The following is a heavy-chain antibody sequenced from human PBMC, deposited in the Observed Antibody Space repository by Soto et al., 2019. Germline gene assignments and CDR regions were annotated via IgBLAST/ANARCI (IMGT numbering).Heavy chain of an antibody. V-gene: IGHV1-3*01. J-gene: IGHJ4*02. D-gene: IGHD5-12*01. CDR1: GISYTTYP. CDR3: ARAISGSVT. CDR2: INAGNGDT. Sequence: VQLVQSGAEVKKPGASVRISCTASGISYTTYPIHWVRQAPGQGLEWMGWINAGNGDTRYSQSFQGRVTLTTDTSATTTYMDLSSLKSEDTSIYYCARAISGSVTWGQGTLVTVSS.